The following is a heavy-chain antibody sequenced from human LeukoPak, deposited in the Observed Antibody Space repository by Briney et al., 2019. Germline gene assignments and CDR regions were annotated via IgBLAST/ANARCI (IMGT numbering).Heavy chain of an antibody. CDR3: AKEELERRSWYFEL. V-gene: IGHV3-30*18. CDR1: GFTFSSYG. Sequence: PGRSLRLSCAASGFTFSSYGMHWVRQAPGKGLEWVAVISYDGSNKYYADSVKGRFTISRDNSKNTLYLQMNSLRAEDTAVYYCAKEELERRSWYFELWGRGTLVTVSS. CDR2: ISYDGSNK. J-gene: IGHJ2*01. D-gene: IGHD1-1*01.